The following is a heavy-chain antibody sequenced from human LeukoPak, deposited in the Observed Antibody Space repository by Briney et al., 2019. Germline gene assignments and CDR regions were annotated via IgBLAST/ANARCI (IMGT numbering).Heavy chain of an antibody. Sequence: GGSLRLSCAASGFTFDDYTMHWVRQTPGKGLERVSIISWDGESTYYADSVKGRFSISRDNNKNSLYLQMNSLRAEATAVYYCAKDSSQQIALAGTAFDYWGQGTLVTVSS. V-gene: IGHV3-43*01. D-gene: IGHD6-19*01. CDR2: ISWDGEST. CDR1: GFTFDDYT. CDR3: AKDSSQQIALAGTAFDY. J-gene: IGHJ4*02.